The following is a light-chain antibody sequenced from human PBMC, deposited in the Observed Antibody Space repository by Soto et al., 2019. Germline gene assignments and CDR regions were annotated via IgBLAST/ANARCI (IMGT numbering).Light chain of an antibody. CDR1: QSVSSY. CDR3: QQYVTSSPRT. V-gene: IGKV3-11*01. CDR2: DAS. J-gene: IGKJ1*01. Sequence: EIVMTQSPATLSVSPGERATLSCRASQSVSSYLAWYQQKPGQAPRLLIYDASNRATGIPARFSGSGSGTDFTLTITRLEPEDFAVYYCQQYVTSSPRTFGQGTKVDIK.